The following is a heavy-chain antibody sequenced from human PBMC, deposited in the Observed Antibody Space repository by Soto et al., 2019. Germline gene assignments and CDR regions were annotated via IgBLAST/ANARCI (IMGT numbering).Heavy chain of an antibody. CDR2: IYWDDDK. D-gene: IGHD3-10*01. CDR3: APGISMVRGVVVFDY. CDR1: GFSLSTTAVG. J-gene: IGHJ4*02. Sequence: SGPTLVNPTQTLTLTCSFSGFSLSTTAVGVGWIRQPPGKALEWLALIYWDDDKRYSPSLKSRLTITKDTSKNQVVLTMTNMDPVDTATYYCAPGISMVRGVVVFDYWGQGTLVTVSS. V-gene: IGHV2-5*02.